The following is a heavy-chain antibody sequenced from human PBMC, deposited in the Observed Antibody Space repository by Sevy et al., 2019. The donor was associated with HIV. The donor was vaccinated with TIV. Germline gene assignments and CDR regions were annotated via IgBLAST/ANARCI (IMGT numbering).Heavy chain of an antibody. D-gene: IGHD3-22*01. Sequence: GGSLRLSCKASGFNFNNYAMSWGRQAPGKGLEWVSTISGSGGRTYTAESVRGRLTISRDNSKRTVYLQMNSLRGDDTAIYYCAKDPYSSGEYFQKWGQGARVTVSS. J-gene: IGHJ1*01. CDR3: AKDPYSSGEYFQK. V-gene: IGHV3-23*01. CDR1: GFNFNNYA. CDR2: ISGSGGRT.